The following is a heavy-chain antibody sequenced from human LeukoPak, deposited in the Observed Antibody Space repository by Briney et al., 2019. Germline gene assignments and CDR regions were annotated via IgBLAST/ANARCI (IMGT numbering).Heavy chain of an antibody. CDR2: INPNSGGT. Sequence: ASVKVSCKASGYTFTGYYMHWVRQAPGQGLEWMGWINPNSGGTNYAQKFQGRVTMTRDTSISTAYMELSSLRSEDMAVYYCARDTNFLAWIQLWSLDPCKYYFDYWGQGTLVTVSS. D-gene: IGHD5-18*01. CDR1: GYTFTGYY. J-gene: IGHJ4*02. V-gene: IGHV1-2*02. CDR3: ARDTNFLAWIQLWSLDPCKYYFDY.